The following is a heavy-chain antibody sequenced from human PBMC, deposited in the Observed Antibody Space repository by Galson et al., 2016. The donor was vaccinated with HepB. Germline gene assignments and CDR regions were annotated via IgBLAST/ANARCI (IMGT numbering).Heavy chain of an antibody. V-gene: IGHV3-33*01. D-gene: IGHD2-15*01. Sequence: SLRLSCATSGLSFSVRGMHWVRQAPGKGLEWVAVIWNDGRTKYYGDSVKGRFIISRDNSRETLYLQMNSLRVDDTAIYYCATDGPPTVVVGAALDSWGQGTLVTVSS. J-gene: IGHJ5*01. CDR1: GLSFSVRG. CDR2: IWNDGRTK. CDR3: ATDGPPTVVVGAALDS.